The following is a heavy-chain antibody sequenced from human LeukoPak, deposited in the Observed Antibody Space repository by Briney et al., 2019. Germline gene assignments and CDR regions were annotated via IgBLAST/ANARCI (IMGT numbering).Heavy chain of an antibody. D-gene: IGHD6-19*01. CDR1: GFTVSSNY. V-gene: IGHV3-53*01. Sequence: PGGSLRLSCAASGFTVSSNYMSWVRQAPGKGLEWVSVIYSGGSTYYADSVKGRFTISRDNSKNTLYLQMNSLRAEDTAVYYCARGPLTDSTVAGFDYWGQGTLVTVSS. J-gene: IGHJ4*02. CDR3: ARGPLTDSTVAGFDY. CDR2: IYSGGST.